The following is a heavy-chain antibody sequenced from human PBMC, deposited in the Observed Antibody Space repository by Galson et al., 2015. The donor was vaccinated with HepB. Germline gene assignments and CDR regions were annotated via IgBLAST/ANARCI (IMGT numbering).Heavy chain of an antibody. Sequence: SVKVSCKASGYTFTSYGISWVRQAPGQGLEWMGWINTNTGNPTYAQGFTGRFVFSLDTSVSTAYLQISSLKAEDTAVYYCARAGIGSSWEHFDYWGQGTLVTVSS. CDR2: INTNTGNP. CDR1: GYTFTSYG. J-gene: IGHJ4*02. D-gene: IGHD6-13*01. CDR3: ARAGIGSSWEHFDY. V-gene: IGHV7-4-1*02.